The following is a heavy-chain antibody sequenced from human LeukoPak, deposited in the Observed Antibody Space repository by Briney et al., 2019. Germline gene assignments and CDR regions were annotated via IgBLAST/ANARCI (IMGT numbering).Heavy chain of an antibody. CDR2: INRNGGRT. Sequence: GGSLRLPCAASGFMFDDYGMSWVRQAPGKGLELVSGINRNGGRTGYADSVKGRFTISRDNAKNSLYLQMNSLRAEDTALYYCARDYDYGDYPGYWGQGTLVTVSS. V-gene: IGHV3-20*04. CDR3: ARDYDYGDYPGY. J-gene: IGHJ4*02. CDR1: GFMFDDYG. D-gene: IGHD4-17*01.